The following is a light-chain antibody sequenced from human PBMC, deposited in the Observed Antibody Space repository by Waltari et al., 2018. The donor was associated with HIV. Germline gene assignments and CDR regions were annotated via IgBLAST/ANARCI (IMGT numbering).Light chain of an antibody. V-gene: IGLV3-19*01. J-gene: IGLJ2*01. CDR2: GKG. CDR3: NSRDTSGDQLV. Sequence: SSELTQDPAVSVALGQTVRITCQGDSLRNYYASWYQQKPGQAPVLVTHGKGHRPSGIPDRFSGSSSGNTSSLPITGAEAEDEADYYCNSRDTSGDQLVVGGGTKLTVL. CDR1: SLRNYY.